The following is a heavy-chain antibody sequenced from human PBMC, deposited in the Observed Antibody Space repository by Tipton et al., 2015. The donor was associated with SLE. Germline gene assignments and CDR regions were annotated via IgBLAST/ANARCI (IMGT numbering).Heavy chain of an antibody. CDR2: IYYSGST. Sequence: TLSLTCTVSGGSISNYYWNWIRQPPGKGLEWIGYIYYSGSTNYDPSLKSRVTISVDTSKNQFSLKLSSVTAADTAVYYCARGGSTDGDLEDWGQGTLVTVSS. CDR3: ARGGSTDGDLED. CDR1: GGSISNYY. J-gene: IGHJ4*02. D-gene: IGHD4-17*01. V-gene: IGHV4-59*01.